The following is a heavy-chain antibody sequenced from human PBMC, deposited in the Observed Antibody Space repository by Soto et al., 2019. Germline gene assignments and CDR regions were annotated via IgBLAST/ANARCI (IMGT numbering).Heavy chain of an antibody. D-gene: IGHD2-2*02. Sequence: QVQLVQSGAEVKKPGSSVKVSCQASGGTFSSYAISWVRQAPGPGLEWMGGIIPIFGTANYAQKFQGRVTITADESTSTAYMELSSLRSEDTAVYYCARHTDIVVVPAAIMGSGWFDPWGQGTLVTVSS. J-gene: IGHJ5*02. CDR2: IIPIFGTA. V-gene: IGHV1-69*01. CDR1: GGTFSSYA. CDR3: ARHTDIVVVPAAIMGSGWFDP.